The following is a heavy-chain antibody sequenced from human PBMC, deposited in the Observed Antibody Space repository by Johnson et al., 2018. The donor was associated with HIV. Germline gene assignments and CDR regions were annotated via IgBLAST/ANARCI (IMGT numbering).Heavy chain of an antibody. CDR2: IYRGGRT. CDR1: EFTVSSNY. J-gene: IGHJ3*02. V-gene: IGHV3-53*01. D-gene: IGHD3-16*01. CDR3: AKGSGGEADAFDI. Sequence: VQLVESGGGLIQPGGSLRLSCAASEFTVSSNYMSWVRQAPGQGLEWVSVIYRGGRTYYADSAKARFTIPRDNSKNTLYLQMNSLRAEDTALYYCAKGSGGEADAFDIWGQGTMVTVSS.